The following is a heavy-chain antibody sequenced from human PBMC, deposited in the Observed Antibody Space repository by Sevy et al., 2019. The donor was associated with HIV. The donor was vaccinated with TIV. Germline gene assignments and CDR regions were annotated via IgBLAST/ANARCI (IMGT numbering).Heavy chain of an antibody. CDR2: IWYDGSDK. V-gene: IGHV3-33*01. D-gene: IGHD3-22*01. CDR3: ARVDYSDFHYFDC. CDR1: GFTFSSYG. J-gene: IGHJ4*02. Sequence: GGYLRLSCAASGFTFSSYGMHWVRQAPGKGLEWVAVIWYDGSDKYYADSVKGRFTISRDNSKNTLYLQMSSLRAEDTGVYYCARVDYSDFHYFDCWGQGTLVTVSS.